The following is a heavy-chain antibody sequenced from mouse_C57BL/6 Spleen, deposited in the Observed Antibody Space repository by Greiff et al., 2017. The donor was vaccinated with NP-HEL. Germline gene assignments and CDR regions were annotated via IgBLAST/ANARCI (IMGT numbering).Heavy chain of an antibody. V-gene: IGHV5-9*01. CDR2: ISGGGGNT. D-gene: IGHD2-5*01. J-gene: IGHJ3*01. CDR1: GFTFSSYT. Sequence: EVKLVESGGGLVKPGGSLKLSCAASGFTFSSYTMSWVRQTPEKRLEWVATISGGGGNTYYPDSVKGRFTISRDNAKNTLYLQMSSLRSEDTALYYCARQDYSNYLGWFAYWGQGTLVTVSA. CDR3: ARQDYSNYLGWFAY.